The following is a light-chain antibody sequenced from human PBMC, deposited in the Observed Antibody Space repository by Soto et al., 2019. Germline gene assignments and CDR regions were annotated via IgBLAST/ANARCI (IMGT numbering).Light chain of an antibody. V-gene: IGLV2-14*01. J-gene: IGLJ1*01. Sequence: QSVLTQPASVSGSPGQSITISCTGTSSDVGGYNYVSWYQQHPGKAPKLMIYEVSNRPSGVSNRFSGSKSANTASLTISGLQAEDEADYFCSSYTSSNTRYVFGNGTKVTVL. CDR1: SSDVGGYNY. CDR3: SSYTSSNTRYV. CDR2: EVS.